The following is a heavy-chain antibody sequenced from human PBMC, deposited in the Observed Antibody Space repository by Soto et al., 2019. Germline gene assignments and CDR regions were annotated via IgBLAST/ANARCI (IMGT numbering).Heavy chain of an antibody. Sequence: SETLSLTCTVSGGSISSYYWSWIRQPPGKGLEWTGYIYYSGSTNYNPSLKSRVTISVDTSKNQFSLKLSSVTAADTAVYYCARAPYDILTGYYTPPDYWGQGTLVTVSS. CDR1: GGSISSYY. CDR2: IYYSGST. CDR3: ARAPYDILTGYYTPPDY. V-gene: IGHV4-59*01. D-gene: IGHD3-9*01. J-gene: IGHJ4*02.